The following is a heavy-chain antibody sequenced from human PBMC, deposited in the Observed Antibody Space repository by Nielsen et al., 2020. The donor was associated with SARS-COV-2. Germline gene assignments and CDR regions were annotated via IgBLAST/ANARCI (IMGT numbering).Heavy chain of an antibody. V-gene: IGHV4-31*03. CDR2: IYYSGST. CDR1: GGSISSGGYY. J-gene: IGHJ4*02. D-gene: IGHD5-18*01. Sequence: SETLSLTCSVSGGSISSGGYYWSWIRQHPGKGLEWIGYIYYSGSTYYNPPLKSRVTISVDTSKNQFSLKLSSVTAADTAVYYCARGGVDTVSTFDYWGQGTLVTVSS. CDR3: ARGGVDTVSTFDY.